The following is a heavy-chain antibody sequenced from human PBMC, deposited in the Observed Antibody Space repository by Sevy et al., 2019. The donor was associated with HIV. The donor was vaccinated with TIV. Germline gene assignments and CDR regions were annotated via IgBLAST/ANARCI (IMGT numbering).Heavy chain of an antibody. D-gene: IGHD5-12*01. CDR3: VRDNSGYFLFDH. CDR1: GFTFGSYV. V-gene: IGHV3-30-3*01. J-gene: IGHJ4*02. CDR2: ISQTYDGSKK. Sequence: GGSVRLSCAASGFTFGSYVLHWVRQAPGKGLEWVALISQTYDGSKKYYADSVKGRFIISRDNSKNTLYVQIDSLKLEDTAVYYCVRDNSGYFLFDHWGQGTLVTVSS.